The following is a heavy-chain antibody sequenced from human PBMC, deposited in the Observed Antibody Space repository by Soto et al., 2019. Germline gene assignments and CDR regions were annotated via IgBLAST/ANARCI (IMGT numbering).Heavy chain of an antibody. Sequence: QVQLQQWGAGLLKPSETLSLTCAVYGGSFSGYYWSWIRQPPGKGLEWIGEINHSGSTNYNPSLKSRVTVSVDTSKNQFSLRLNSVTAADTAIYYCARALGYTSGHLPIDYWGQGAQVTVSS. CDR1: GGSFSGYY. D-gene: IGHD1-1*01. J-gene: IGHJ4*02. CDR3: ARALGYTSGHLPIDY. CDR2: INHSGST. V-gene: IGHV4-34*01.